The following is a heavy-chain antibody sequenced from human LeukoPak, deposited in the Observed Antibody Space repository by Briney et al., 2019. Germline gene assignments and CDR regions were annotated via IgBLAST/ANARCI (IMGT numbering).Heavy chain of an antibody. CDR3: ARARGIAVAGTRDAFDI. CDR1: GGSISSYY. D-gene: IGHD6-19*01. Sequence: PSETLSLTCTVSGGSISSYYWSWIRQPAGKGLEWIGRIYTSGSTNYNPSLKSRVTISVDTSKNQFSLKLSSVTAADTAVYYCARARGIAVAGTRDAFDIWGQGTMVTVSS. CDR2: IYTSGST. V-gene: IGHV4-4*07. J-gene: IGHJ3*02.